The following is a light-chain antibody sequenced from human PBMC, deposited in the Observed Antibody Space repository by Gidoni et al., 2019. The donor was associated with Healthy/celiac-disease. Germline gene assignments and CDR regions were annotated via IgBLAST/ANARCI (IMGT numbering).Light chain of an antibody. CDR3: MQALQTAVT. V-gene: IGKV2-28*01. CDR2: LGS. Sequence: DIVMTQSPLSLPVTPGEPASISCRSSQSLLHSNGYNYLDGSLQKPGQSPQLLIYLGSNRASGVPDRFSGSGSGTDFTLKISIVEAEDVGVYYCMQALQTAVTFXQXTRLEIK. J-gene: IGKJ5*01. CDR1: QSLLHSNGYNY.